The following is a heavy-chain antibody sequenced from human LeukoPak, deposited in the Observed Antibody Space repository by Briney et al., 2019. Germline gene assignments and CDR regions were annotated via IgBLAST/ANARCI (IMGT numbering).Heavy chain of an antibody. V-gene: IGHV5-51*01. CDR3: ARRNDFGGNWFDP. CDR1: GYSFTNYW. D-gene: IGHD3-3*01. CDR2: IYPGDSDT. Sequence: PGESLKISCTGSGYSFTNYWIGWVRQMPGKGLEWMGIIYPGDSDTRYSPSFQDQVTISADKPISTAYLQGSSLKASDTAMYCCARRNDFGGNWFDPWGQGTLVTVSS. J-gene: IGHJ5*02.